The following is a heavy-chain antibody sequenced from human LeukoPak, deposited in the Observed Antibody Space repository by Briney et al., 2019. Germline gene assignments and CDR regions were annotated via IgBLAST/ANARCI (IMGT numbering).Heavy chain of an antibody. CDR1: GFTFSSYG. J-gene: IGHJ4*02. CDR3: ARDRRYFDY. V-gene: IGHV3-33*01. CDR2: IWYDGSNK. Sequence: AGGSLRLSCAASGFTFSSYGMHWVRQAPGKGLEWVAVIWYDGSNKYYADSVKGRFTISRDNSKNTLYLQKNSLRAEDTAVYYCARDRRYFDYWGQGTLVTVSS.